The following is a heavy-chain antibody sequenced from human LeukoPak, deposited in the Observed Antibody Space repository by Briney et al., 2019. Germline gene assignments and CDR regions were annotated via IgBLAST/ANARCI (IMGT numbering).Heavy chain of an antibody. CDR2: IYHSGST. CDR3: ARRGFGDYYYYYMDV. CDR1: GGSISSGGYS. D-gene: IGHD3-10*01. J-gene: IGHJ6*03. V-gene: IGHV4-30-2*02. Sequence: SETLSLTCAVSGGSISSGGYSWSWIRQPPGKGLEWIGYIYHSGSTYYNPSLKSRVTISVDRSKNQFSLKLSSVTAADTAVYYCARRGFGDYYYYYMDVWGKGTTVTVSS.